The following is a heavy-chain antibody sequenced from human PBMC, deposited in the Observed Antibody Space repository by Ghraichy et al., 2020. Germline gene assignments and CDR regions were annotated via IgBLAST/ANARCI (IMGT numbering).Heavy chain of an antibody. V-gene: IGHV4-39*01. Sequence: SQTLSLTCTVSGGSISTSSYYWGWIRQPPGKGLEWIGSIYYSGSTSYNPSLKSRVTISVDTSKNQLSLRLKSVTAADTAVYYCARPSSWIYYGMDVWGQGTTVTVSS. CDR1: GGSISTSSYY. J-gene: IGHJ6*02. D-gene: IGHD5-12*01. CDR2: IYYSGST. CDR3: ARPSSWIYYGMDV.